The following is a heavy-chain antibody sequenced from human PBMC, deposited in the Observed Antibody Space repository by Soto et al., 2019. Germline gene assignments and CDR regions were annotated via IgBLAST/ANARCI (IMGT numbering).Heavy chain of an antibody. CDR2: MNPQTGNT. CDR1: GYTFTRYD. D-gene: IGHD6-6*01. J-gene: IGHJ6*03. Sequence: QVQLVQSGSEGKEPGASMKISCQASGYTFTRYDITWVRQATGQGLEWMGWMNPQTGNTAYAEKFQGRVTMTRSKSINTAYMELSGLRSEDTAVYYCARLSEESSSSNYYYFYMDVWGKGSTVTVSS. CDR3: ARLSEESSSSNYYYFYMDV. V-gene: IGHV1-8*01.